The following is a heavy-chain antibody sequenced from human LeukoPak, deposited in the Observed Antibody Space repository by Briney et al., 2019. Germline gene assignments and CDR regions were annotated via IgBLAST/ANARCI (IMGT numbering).Heavy chain of an antibody. CDR2: IYYSGST. CDR1: GGSISSSSYY. D-gene: IGHD4-23*01. V-gene: IGHV4-39*01. Sequence: SETLSLTCTVSGGSISSSSYYWGWIRQPPGKGLEWIGSIYYSGSTYYNPSLKSRVTISVDTSKNQFSLKLSSVTAADTAVYYCARLSNGGSHYWGQGTLATVSS. J-gene: IGHJ4*02. CDR3: ARLSNGGSHY.